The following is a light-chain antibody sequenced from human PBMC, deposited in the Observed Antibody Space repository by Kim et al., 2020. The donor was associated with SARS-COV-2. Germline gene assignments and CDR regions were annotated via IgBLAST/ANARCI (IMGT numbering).Light chain of an antibody. CDR2: KAS. V-gene: IGKV1-5*03. CDR3: QQYNTYSRM. CDR1: QSVNNW. J-gene: IGKJ1*01. Sequence: DIQMTQSPSALSASIGDRVTITCRASQSVNNWLAWYQQKPGKAPKVLIYKASSLESGVPSRFSGSGSGTEFTLTISSLQPDDFATYYCQQYNTYSRMFGQGTKVDIK.